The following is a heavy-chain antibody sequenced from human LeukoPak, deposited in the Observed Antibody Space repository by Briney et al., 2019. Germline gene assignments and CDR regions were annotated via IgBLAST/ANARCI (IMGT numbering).Heavy chain of an antibody. CDR1: GFTFSSYS. Sequence: GGSLRLSCAASGFTFSSYSMNWVRQAPGKGLEWVSSISSSSSYIYYADSVKGRFTISRDNAKNSLYLQMNSLRAEDTAVYYCARDSGYYDSSGYEGFRAFDIWGQGTMVTVSS. J-gene: IGHJ3*02. CDR3: ARDSGYYDSSGYEGFRAFDI. V-gene: IGHV3-21*01. CDR2: ISSSSSYI. D-gene: IGHD3-22*01.